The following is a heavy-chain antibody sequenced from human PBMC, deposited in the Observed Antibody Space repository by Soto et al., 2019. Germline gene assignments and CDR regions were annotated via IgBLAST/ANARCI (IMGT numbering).Heavy chain of an antibody. CDR2: ISGHNGNT. V-gene: IGHV1-18*01. CDR1: GYTFTNHG. J-gene: IGHJ4*02. Sequence: QVQLVQSGAEVKKPGASVKVSCKASGYTFTNHGISWVRQAPGQGLEWLGWISGHNGNTKYAQRLQGRVTMTADTSTSTAYMELRSLKSDDTAVYYCARDLYPLAYYFDYWGQGPLVTVSS. CDR3: ARDLYPLAYYFDY.